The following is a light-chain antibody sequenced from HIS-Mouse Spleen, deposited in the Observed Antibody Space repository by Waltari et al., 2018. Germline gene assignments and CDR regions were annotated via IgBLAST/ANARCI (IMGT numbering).Light chain of an antibody. Sequence: QSALTQPAPVPGSPEHPSTIPCTGTTSDVVGHNYFSCYQQHPGKAPKLMIYDVSNRPSGVSNRFSGSKSGNTASLTISGLQAEDEADYYCSSYTSSSTLEVFGGGTKLTVL. V-gene: IGLV2-14*03. CDR3: SSYTSSSTLEV. CDR1: TSDVVGHNY. J-gene: IGLJ2*01. CDR2: DVS.